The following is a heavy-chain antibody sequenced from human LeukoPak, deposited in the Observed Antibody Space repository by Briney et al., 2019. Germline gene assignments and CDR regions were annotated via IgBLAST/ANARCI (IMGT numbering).Heavy chain of an antibody. J-gene: IGHJ6*02. CDR2: IIPILGIA. V-gene: IGHV1-69*04. D-gene: IGHD6-13*01. CDR1: GGTFSSYA. CDR3: ARAGDSDGMDV. Sequence: SVKVSCKASGGTFSSYAISWVRQAPGQGLEWMGRIIPILGIANYPQKFQGRVTITADKSTSTAYMELSSLRSEDTAVYYCARAGDSDGMDVWGQGTTVTVSS.